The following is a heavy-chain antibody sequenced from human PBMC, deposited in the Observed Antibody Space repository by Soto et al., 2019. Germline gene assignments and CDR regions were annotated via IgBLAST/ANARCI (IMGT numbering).Heavy chain of an antibody. J-gene: IGHJ6*02. CDR2: ISGSGGST. CDR1: GFPFSSYA. D-gene: IGHD5-12*01. CDR3: AHCEYSGYATRYYYGMDV. Sequence: EVQLLESGGGLVQPGGSLRLSCAASGFPFSSYAMSWVRQAPGKGLEWVSAISGSGGSTYYADSVKGRFTISRDNSKNTLYLHMNSRRAEDTAVYYCAHCEYSGYATRYYYGMDVWGRGTTVTVSS. V-gene: IGHV3-23*01.